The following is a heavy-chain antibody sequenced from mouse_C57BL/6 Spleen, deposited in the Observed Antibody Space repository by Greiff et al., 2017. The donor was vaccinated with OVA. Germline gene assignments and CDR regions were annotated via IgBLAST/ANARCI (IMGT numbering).Heavy chain of an antibody. CDR3: ASWAYYFDY. V-gene: IGHV1-64*01. Sequence: QVHVKQSGAELVKPGASVKLSCKASGYTFTSYWMHWVKQRPGQGLEWIGMIHPNSGSTNYNEKFKSKATLTVDKSSSTAYMQLSSLTSEDSAVYYCASWAYYFDYWGQGTTLTVSS. CDR1: GYTFTSYW. J-gene: IGHJ2*01. CDR2: IHPNSGST.